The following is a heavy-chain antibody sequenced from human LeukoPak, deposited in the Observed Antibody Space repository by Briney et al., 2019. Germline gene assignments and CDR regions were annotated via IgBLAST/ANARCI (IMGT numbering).Heavy chain of an antibody. CDR3: ARDIYCSGGSCYYWDY. V-gene: IGHV1-2*02. D-gene: IGHD2-15*01. CDR2: INPNSGGT. CDR1: GYTFTSYY. Sequence: ASVKVSCKASGYTFTSYYMHWVRQAPGQGLEWMGWINPNSGGTNYAQKFQGRVTMTRDTSISTAYMELSRLRSDDTAVYYCARDIYCSGGSCYYWDYWGQGTLVTVSS. J-gene: IGHJ4*02.